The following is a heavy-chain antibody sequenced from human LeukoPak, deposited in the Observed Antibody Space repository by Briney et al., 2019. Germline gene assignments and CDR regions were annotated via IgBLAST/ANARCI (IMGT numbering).Heavy chain of an antibody. V-gene: IGHV4-39*07. CDR1: SGSISTSNYY. CDR3: ARGGKYNWNYVGGYYYYYMDV. D-gene: IGHD1-7*01. CDR2: IFYSGST. J-gene: IGHJ6*03. Sequence: SETLSLTCTVSSGSISTSNYYWGWVRQPPGKALEWIGNIFYSGSTNYNPSLKSRVTISVDTSKSQFSLKLSSVTAADTAVYYCARGGKYNWNYVGGYYYYYMDVWGKGTTVTVSS.